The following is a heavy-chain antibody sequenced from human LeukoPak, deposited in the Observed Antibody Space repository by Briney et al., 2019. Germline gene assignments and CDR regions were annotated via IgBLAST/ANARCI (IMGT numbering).Heavy chain of an antibody. V-gene: IGHV4-4*07. J-gene: IGHJ5*02. CDR1: GGSISSYH. CDR3: ARERFLEWLIHSENWFDP. Sequence: TSETLSLTCTVSGGSISSYHWSWIRQPAGKGLEWIGRIYTSGSTNYNPSLKSRVTMSVDTSKNQFSLKLSSVTAADTAVYYCARERFLEWLIHSENWFDPWGQGTLVTVSS. CDR2: IYTSGST. D-gene: IGHD3-3*01.